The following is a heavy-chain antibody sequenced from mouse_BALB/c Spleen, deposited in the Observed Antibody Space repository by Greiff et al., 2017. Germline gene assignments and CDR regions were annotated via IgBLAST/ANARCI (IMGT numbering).Heavy chain of an antibody. D-gene: IGHD1-1*01. V-gene: IGHV5-4*02. CDR3: ARDLGYGSSYAMDY. J-gene: IGHJ4*01. CDR2: ISDGGSYT. CDR1: GFTFSDYY. Sequence: EVQRVESGGGLVKPGGSLKLSCAASGFTFSDYYMYWVRQTPEKRLEWVATISDGGSYTYYPDSVKGRFTISRDNAKNNLYLQMSSLKSEDTAMYYCARDLGYGSSYAMDYWGQGTSVTVSS.